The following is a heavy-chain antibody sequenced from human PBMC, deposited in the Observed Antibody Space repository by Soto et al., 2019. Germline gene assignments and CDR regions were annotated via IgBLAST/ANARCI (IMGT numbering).Heavy chain of an antibody. D-gene: IGHD5-18*01. CDR1: GFTFSSYV. V-gene: IGHV3-30*18. Sequence: GALRLSFAASGFTFSSYVMHWVRQAPVKGLEWVAVISYDGSNKYYADSVKGRFTIYRDNSKNTLSLQINSLRAEDTAVYYCAEGGYGRAKWFDPWGQGTLVTVSS. CDR2: ISYDGSNK. CDR3: AEGGYGRAKWFDP. J-gene: IGHJ5*02.